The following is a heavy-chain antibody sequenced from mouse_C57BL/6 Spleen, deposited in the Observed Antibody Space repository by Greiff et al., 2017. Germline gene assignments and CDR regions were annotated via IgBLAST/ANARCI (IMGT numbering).Heavy chain of an antibody. CDR3: AGSLTVVDSAWFAD. V-gene: IGHV1-42*01. CDR1: GYSFTGYY. Sequence: EVQLQQSGPELVKPGASVKISCTASGYSFTGYYMNWVKQSPEQSLEWIGEINPSTGGTTYTQKFKAKATLTVDTSSSTAYMQLKSLTSEDSAVYYGAGSLTVVDSAWFADWGQGTLVTVSA. D-gene: IGHD1-1*01. J-gene: IGHJ3*01. CDR2: INPSTGGT.